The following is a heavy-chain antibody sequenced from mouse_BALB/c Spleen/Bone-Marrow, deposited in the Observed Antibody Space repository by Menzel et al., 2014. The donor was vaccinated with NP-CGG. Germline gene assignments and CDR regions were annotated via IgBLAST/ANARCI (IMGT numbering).Heavy chain of an antibody. CDR1: GYEFSRYW. CDR2: INPDSSTI. V-gene: IGHV4-1*02. J-gene: IGHJ2*01. Sequence: EVHLQESGGGLVQPGASVKLSCAASGYEFSRYWMSWVRQGPGKGLEWIGEINPDSSTINYTQSLKDEFIISRDNAKNTLYLQMSKVRSEDTAPYYGARQGYYGKGDYWGQGTTLTVSS. CDR3: ARQGYYGKGDY. D-gene: IGHD2-1*01.